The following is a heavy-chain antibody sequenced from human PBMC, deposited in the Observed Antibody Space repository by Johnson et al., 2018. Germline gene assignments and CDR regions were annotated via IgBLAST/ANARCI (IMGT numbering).Heavy chain of an antibody. Sequence: VQLVQSGGGVVQPGRSLRLSCAASGFTFSSYSMNWVRQAPGKGLEWVSSISSSSSYIYYADSVKGRFTISRDNAKNPLYLQMNSLRFEDTAVYYCAKDREYDSSVYYSEYFQHWGQGTLVTVSS. CDR3: AKDREYDSSVYYSEYFQH. CDR2: ISSSSSYI. V-gene: IGHV3-21*04. CDR1: GFTFSSYS. J-gene: IGHJ1*01. D-gene: IGHD3-22*01.